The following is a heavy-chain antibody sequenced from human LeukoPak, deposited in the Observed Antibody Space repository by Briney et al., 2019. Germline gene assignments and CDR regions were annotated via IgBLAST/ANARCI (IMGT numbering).Heavy chain of an antibody. V-gene: IGHV3-21*01. Sequence: PGGSLRLSCAASGFTFSSYSMNWVRQAPGKGLEWVSSISSSSSYIYYADSVKGRFTISRDNAKNSLYLQMNSLRAEDTAVYYCASGYLTDDSSGYNMWGNWFDPWGQGTLVTVSS. CDR2: ISSSSSYI. CDR1: GFTFSSYS. CDR3: ASGYLTDDSSGYNMWGNWFDP. D-gene: IGHD3-22*01. J-gene: IGHJ5*02.